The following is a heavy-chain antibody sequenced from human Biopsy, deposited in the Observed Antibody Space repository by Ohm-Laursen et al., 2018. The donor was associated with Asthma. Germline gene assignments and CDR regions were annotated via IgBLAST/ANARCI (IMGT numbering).Heavy chain of an antibody. D-gene: IGHD6-13*01. CDR1: GGYMRSGNYY. Sequence: SDTLSLTCCLSSGSGGYMRSGNYYWGWIRQPPGKGLEWIGSIYYSGTTYYNPSLKGRVTVPANTSKIQFSLKLTSVTAADTAVYYCVRGSSSWHHGPFHYYYGLDVWGQGTTATVSS. V-gene: IGHV4-39*01. J-gene: IGHJ6*02. CDR2: IYYSGTT. CDR3: VRGSSSWHHGPFHYYYGLDV.